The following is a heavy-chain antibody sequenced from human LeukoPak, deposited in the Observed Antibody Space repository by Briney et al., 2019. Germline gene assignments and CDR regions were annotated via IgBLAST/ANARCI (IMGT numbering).Heavy chain of an antibody. J-gene: IGHJ3*02. CDR1: GFSLSTSGVG. CDR2: IYWDDDK. Sequence: SGPTLVNPTQTLTLTCTFSGFSLSTSGVGVGWIRQPPGKALEWLALIYWDDDKRYSPSLKSRLTITKDTSKNQVVLTMTNMDPVDTATYYCAHMNSDWKLDGYKVNDAFDIWGQGTMVTVSS. V-gene: IGHV2-5*02. CDR3: AHMNSDWKLDGYKVNDAFDI. D-gene: IGHD5-24*01.